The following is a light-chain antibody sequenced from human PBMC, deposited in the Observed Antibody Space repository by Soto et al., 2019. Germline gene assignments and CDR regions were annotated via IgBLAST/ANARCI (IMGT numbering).Light chain of an antibody. Sequence: QSALTQPASVSGSPGQSITISCTGTSSDVGGYNYVSWYQQHPGKAPKVMIYEVSNRPSGVSNRFSGSKSGNTASLTISGLQAEDVADYYCSSYRTNTTVVFGGGTKVTVL. CDR1: SSDVGGYNY. J-gene: IGLJ2*01. CDR3: SSYRTNTTVV. CDR2: EVS. V-gene: IGLV2-14*01.